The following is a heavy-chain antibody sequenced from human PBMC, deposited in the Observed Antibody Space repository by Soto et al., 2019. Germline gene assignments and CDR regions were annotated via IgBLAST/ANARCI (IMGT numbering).Heavy chain of an antibody. Sequence: GGSLRLSCAASGFTFRRNNMSWVRQAPGKGLEWVSAISGSGGSTYYADSVKGRFTISRDNSKNTLYLQMNSLRAEDTAVYYCAKPYYYDSSGYYYFDYWGQGTLVTVSS. CDR1: GFTFRRNN. V-gene: IGHV3-23*01. D-gene: IGHD3-22*01. CDR3: AKPYYYDSSGYYYFDY. J-gene: IGHJ4*02. CDR2: ISGSGGST.